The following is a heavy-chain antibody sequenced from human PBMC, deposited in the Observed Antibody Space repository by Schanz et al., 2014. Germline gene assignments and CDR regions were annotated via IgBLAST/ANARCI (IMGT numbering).Heavy chain of an antibody. V-gene: IGHV3-23*04. D-gene: IGHD3-3*01. CDR1: GFIFSNFA. J-gene: IGHJ4*02. CDR2: ISGSGAGT. Sequence: EVQLVESGGGLVQPGGSLRLSCAASGFIFSNFAMEWVRQAPGKGLEWVSAISGSGAGTYYADSVKGRFTISRDNAKSSLYLQMNSLRDEDTSVYYCAATTILADWGQGTLVAVSS. CDR3: AATTILAD.